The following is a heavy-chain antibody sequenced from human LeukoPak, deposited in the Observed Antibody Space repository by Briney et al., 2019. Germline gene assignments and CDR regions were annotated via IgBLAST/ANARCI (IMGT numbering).Heavy chain of an antibody. Sequence: PGGSLRLSCAASGFTFSIYTMNWARQAPGKGLEWVSSIGSGSTDRYYADSVKGRFTISRDNGKNSLWLQMNSLRVEDTAVYCCLRGDTRDYWGQGTVVTVSS. V-gene: IGHV3-21*01. D-gene: IGHD3-22*01. CDR3: LRGDTRDY. J-gene: IGHJ4*02. CDR2: IGSGSTDR. CDR1: GFTFSIYT.